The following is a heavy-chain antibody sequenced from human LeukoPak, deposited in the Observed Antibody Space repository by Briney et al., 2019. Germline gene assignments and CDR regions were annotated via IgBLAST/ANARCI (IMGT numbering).Heavy chain of an antibody. J-gene: IGHJ3*02. Sequence: GGSLRLSCAASGFTFSSYSMNWVRQAPGKGLEWVSSISSSSSYIYYVDSVKGRFTISRDNSKNTLYLQMNSLRAEDTAVYYCARGGAFDIWGQGTKVTVSS. CDR1: GFTFSSYS. CDR2: ISSSSSYI. CDR3: ARGGAFDI. V-gene: IGHV3-21*04.